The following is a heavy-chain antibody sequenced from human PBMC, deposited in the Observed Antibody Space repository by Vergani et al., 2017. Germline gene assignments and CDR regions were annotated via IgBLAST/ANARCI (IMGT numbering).Heavy chain of an antibody. CDR3: AREGVDRRSYTSTRYKGWFDH. V-gene: IGHV4-34*02. J-gene: IGHJ5*02. CDR2: INHSGST. D-gene: IGHD6-13*01. Sequence: QVQLQQWGAGLLKPSETLSLTCAVYGGSFSDYYWSWIRQPPDKGLEWIGEINHSGSTNYNPSLKSRVTMSVDTSKNQFSLKLSSVTAADTAVYYCAREGVDRRSYTSTRYKGWFDHWGQGTLVTVSS. CDR1: GGSFSDYY.